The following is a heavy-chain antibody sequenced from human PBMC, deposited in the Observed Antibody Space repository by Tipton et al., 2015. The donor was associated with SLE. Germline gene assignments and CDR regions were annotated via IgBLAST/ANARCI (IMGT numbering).Heavy chain of an antibody. D-gene: IGHD5-18*01. CDR3: ALQRGYSYGFDY. CDR1: GFTFGDFA. V-gene: IGHV3-23*03. Sequence: GSLRLSCAASGFTFGDFAMNWVRQAPGKGLEWVSGIYGDGSSTYYADSVRGRFTISRDNSKNTLYLQMHSLRAEDTAVYYCALQRGYSYGFDYWGQGTLVTVSS. CDR2: IYGDGSST. J-gene: IGHJ4*02.